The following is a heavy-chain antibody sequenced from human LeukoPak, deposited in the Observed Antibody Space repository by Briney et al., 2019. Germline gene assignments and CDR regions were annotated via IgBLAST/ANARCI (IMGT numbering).Heavy chain of an antibody. CDR3: AKDHGGSYYTFDY. D-gene: IGHD2-15*01. CDR2: ISGSGGST. Sequence: GGSLRLSCAASGFTFSSYAMSWVRQAPGKGLEWVSAISGSGGSTYYADSVKGRFTISRDNSTNTLYLQMNSLRAENTAVYYSAKDHGGSYYTFDYWGQGTPVTVSS. J-gene: IGHJ4*02. CDR1: GFTFSSYA. V-gene: IGHV3-23*01.